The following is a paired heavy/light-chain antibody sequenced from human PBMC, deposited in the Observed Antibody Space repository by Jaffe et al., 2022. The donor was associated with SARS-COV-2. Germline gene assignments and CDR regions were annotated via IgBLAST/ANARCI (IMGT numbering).Heavy chain of an antibody. CDR2: IYWDDDK. CDR1: GFSLSTVGVG. CDR3: THVVRMMLVPSVKVPTIDY. D-gene: IGHD2-2*01. J-gene: IGHJ4*02. V-gene: IGHV2-5*02. Sequence: QITLKESGPTLVKPTQTLTLTCTFSGFSLSTVGVGVAWIRQPPGKALEWLGIIYWDDDKRYSPSLRSRVTIARDTSKNQVVLTMTNLDRVDTATYYCTHVVRMMLVPSVKVPTIDYWGQGALVTVSS.
Light chain of an antibody. CDR1: QDIRNY. CDR2: AAS. Sequence: DIQMTQSPTSLSASVGDRVTITCRASQDIRNYLAWFQQKPGTAPKSLIYAASSLQSGVPSKFSGSGSGTDFTLTISSLQPEDFVTYYCQQYNSYPWTFGQGTKV. CDR3: QQYNSYPWT. J-gene: IGKJ1*01. V-gene: IGKV1-16*02.